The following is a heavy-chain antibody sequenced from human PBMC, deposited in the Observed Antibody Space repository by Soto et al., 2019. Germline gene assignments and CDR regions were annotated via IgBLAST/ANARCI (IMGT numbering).Heavy chain of an antibody. J-gene: IGHJ6*02. V-gene: IGHV4-30-4*01. Sequence: SETLSLTCTVSGGSISSGDYYWSWIRQPPEKGLEWIGYIYYSGSTYYNPSLKSRVTISVDTSKNQFSLKLSSVTAADTAVYYCARQFITMVRGYYYYGMDVWGQGTTVTVSS. D-gene: IGHD3-10*01. CDR2: IYYSGST. CDR1: GGSISSGDYY. CDR3: ARQFITMVRGYYYYGMDV.